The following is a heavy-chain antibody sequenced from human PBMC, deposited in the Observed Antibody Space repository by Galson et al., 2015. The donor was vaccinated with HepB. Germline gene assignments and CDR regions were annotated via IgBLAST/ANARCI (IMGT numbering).Heavy chain of an antibody. CDR1: GGTFSSYA. Sequence: SVKVSCKASGGTFSSYAISWVRQAPGQGLEWMGGIIPIFGTANYAQKFQGRVTITADESTSTAYMELSSLRSEDTAVYYCARDLGVVVGVLGYMDVWGKGTTVTVSS. D-gene: IGHD2-2*01. CDR2: IIPIFGTA. CDR3: ARDLGVVVGVLGYMDV. J-gene: IGHJ6*03. V-gene: IGHV1-69*13.